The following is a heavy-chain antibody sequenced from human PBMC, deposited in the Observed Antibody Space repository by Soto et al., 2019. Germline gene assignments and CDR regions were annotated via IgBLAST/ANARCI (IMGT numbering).Heavy chain of an antibody. CDR1: VGSFSGYA. V-gene: IGHV1-69*13. J-gene: IGHJ5*02. Sequence: SVKVSCKASVGSFSGYAISWVRQAPGQGLEWMGGIIPIFGTANYAQKFQGRVTITADESTSTAYMELSSLRSEDTAVYYCARDGPRITGTTWWFDPWGQGTLVTVSS. CDR3: ARDGPRITGTTWWFDP. CDR2: IIPIFGTA. D-gene: IGHD1-20*01.